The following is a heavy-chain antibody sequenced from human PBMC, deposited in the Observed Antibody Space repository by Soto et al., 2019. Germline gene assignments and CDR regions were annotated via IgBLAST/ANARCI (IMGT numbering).Heavy chain of an antibody. D-gene: IGHD4-17*01. CDR3: ARDTDHGDYVGDH. CDR1: GFTFGNYA. Sequence: PGGSLRLSCTASGFTFGNYAMSWFRQAPGKGLEWICFIRSKAYGGTTEYAASVKGRFTISRDDSKSIAYLQMNSLKTEDTAVYYCARDTDHGDYVGDHWGQGTLVTVSS. V-gene: IGHV3-49*03. J-gene: IGHJ4*02. CDR2: IRSKAYGGTT.